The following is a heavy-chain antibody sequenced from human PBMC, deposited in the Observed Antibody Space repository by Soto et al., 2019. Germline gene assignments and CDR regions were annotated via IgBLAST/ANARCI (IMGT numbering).Heavy chain of an antibody. D-gene: IGHD3-22*01. J-gene: IGHJ6*02. Sequence: SETLSLTCAVYGGSFSGYYWSWIRQPPGKGLEWIGEINYSGSTNYNPSLKSRVTISVDTSKNQFSLKLSSVTAADTAVYYCARGGRYYYDSSGYLRYGMDVWGQGTTVTVS. CDR3: ARGGRYYYDSSGYLRYGMDV. CDR1: GGSFSGYY. CDR2: INYSGST. V-gene: IGHV4-34*01.